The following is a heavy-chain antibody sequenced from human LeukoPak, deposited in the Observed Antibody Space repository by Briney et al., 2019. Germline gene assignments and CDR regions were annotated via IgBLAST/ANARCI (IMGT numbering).Heavy chain of an antibody. CDR3: AKGPQGD. Sequence: QSGGSLRLSCAASGFTFSNYALTWVRQAPGKGLEWVSTISGGGDTTYKADSVKARFTISRDNSKNTLYLQMNSLRAEDTAVYYCAKGPQGDWGQGALVTVSS. D-gene: IGHD3-16*01. J-gene: IGHJ4*02. CDR1: GFTFSNYA. CDR2: ISGGGDTT. V-gene: IGHV3-23*01.